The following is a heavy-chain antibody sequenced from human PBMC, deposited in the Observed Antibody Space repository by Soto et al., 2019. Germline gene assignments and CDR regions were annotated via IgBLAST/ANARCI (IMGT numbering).Heavy chain of an antibody. D-gene: IGHD3-3*01. V-gene: IGHV3-23*01. CDR3: AKETIFGVGPGYYGMDV. J-gene: IGHJ6*02. CDR2: ITDRGTST. Sequence: EVHLLESGGGLVQPGGSLRLSCVASGFTFSSYAMNWLRQAPGKGLEWVSAITDRGTSTYYADSVKGRFTISRDSTKNTLYLQMNSLSAEDTAIYYCAKETIFGVGPGYYGMDVWGQGTTVTVSS. CDR1: GFTFSSYA.